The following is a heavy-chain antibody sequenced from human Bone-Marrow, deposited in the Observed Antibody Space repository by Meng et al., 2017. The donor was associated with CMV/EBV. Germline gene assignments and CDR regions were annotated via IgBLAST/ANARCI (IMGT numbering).Heavy chain of an antibody. D-gene: IGHD6-13*01. CDR1: GGSISSYY. Sequence: GSLRLSCTVSGGSISSYYWSWIRQPPGKGLEWIGYIYYSGSTNYNPSLKSRVTISVDTSKNQFSLKLSSVTAADTAVYYCARSRPGIAAAEPPSGYWGQGHLVTVSS. CDR3: ARSRPGIAAAEPPSGY. CDR2: IYYSGST. V-gene: IGHV4-59*01. J-gene: IGHJ4*02.